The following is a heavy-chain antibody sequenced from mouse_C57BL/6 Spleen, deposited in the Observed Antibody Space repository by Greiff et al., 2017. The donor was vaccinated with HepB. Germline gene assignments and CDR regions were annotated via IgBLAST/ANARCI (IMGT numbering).Heavy chain of an antibody. CDR3: TEGNYVRDY. V-gene: IGHV1-15*01. Sequence: VKLMESGAELVRPGASVTLSCKASGYTFTDYEMHWVKQTPVHGLEWIGAIDPETGGTAYNQKFKGKAILTADKSSSTAYMELRSLTSEDSAVYYCTEGNYVRDYWGQGTSVTVSS. CDR2: IDPETGGT. D-gene: IGHD2-1*01. CDR1: GYTFTDYE. J-gene: IGHJ4*01.